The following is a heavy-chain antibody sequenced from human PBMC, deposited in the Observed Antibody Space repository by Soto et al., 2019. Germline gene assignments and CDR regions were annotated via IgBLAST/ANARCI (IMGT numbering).Heavy chain of an antibody. D-gene: IGHD6-6*01. CDR3: ASTITARRGRVY. Sequence: VQLLNSGAGVKKPGASGKVSCKASGYTLTNYLMHWVRQAPGHRLEWMGWINAGKGNTKFSQKFQGRVTITRDTSASTAYMELSSLRSEDTAVYYCASTITARRGRVYWGQGTLVTVSS. J-gene: IGHJ4*02. CDR1: GYTLTNYL. CDR2: INAGKGNT. V-gene: IGHV1-3*01.